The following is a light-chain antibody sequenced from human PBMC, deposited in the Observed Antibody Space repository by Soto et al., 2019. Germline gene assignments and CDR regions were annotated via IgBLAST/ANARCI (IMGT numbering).Light chain of an antibody. CDR2: GSS. J-gene: IGKJ1*01. V-gene: IGKV1-39*01. CDR1: QSISNY. CDR3: QQSYSTLWT. Sequence: DIQMTQAPPSLSASVGDRVTITCRARQSISNYLNWYQQKPGKAPKLLIYGSSNLQSGVPSRFSGSGSGTDFTLTISSLQPEDVATYYCQQSYSTLWTFGQGTKVGIK.